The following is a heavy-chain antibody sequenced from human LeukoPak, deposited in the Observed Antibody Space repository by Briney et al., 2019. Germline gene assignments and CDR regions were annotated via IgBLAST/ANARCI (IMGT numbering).Heavy chain of an antibody. V-gene: IGHV4-30-2*01. Sequence: PSETLSLTCAVSGGSISIDGYSWSWIRQPPGKGLEWIGYIYHSGSTYYNPSLKSRVTISVDRSKNQFSLKLSSVTAADTAVYYCARDSSSSSGGGFDPWGQGTLVTVSS. J-gene: IGHJ5*02. CDR1: GGSISIDGYS. CDR3: ARDSSSSSGGGFDP. D-gene: IGHD6-13*01. CDR2: IYHSGST.